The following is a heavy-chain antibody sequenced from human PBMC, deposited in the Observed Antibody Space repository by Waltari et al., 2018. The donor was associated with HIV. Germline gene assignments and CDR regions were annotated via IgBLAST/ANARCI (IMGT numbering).Heavy chain of an antibody. D-gene: IGHD6-13*01. Sequence: QVQLQQWGAGLLKPSETLSLTCAVYGGSFSGYYWSWIRQPPGKGLEWIGEINHSGSTNYNPSLKIRVTISVDTSKNQFSLKLSSVTAADTAVYYCARGGDGGSSSPTPSNWFDPWGQGTLVTVSS. CDR2: INHSGST. CDR3: ARGGDGGSSSPTPSNWFDP. CDR1: GGSFSGYY. V-gene: IGHV4-34*01. J-gene: IGHJ5*02.